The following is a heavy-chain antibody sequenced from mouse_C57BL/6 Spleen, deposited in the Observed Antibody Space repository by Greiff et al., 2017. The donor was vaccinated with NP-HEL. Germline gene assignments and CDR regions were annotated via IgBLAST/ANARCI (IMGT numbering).Heavy chain of an antibody. CDR1: GYTFTSYW. J-gene: IGHJ3*01. Sequence: QVQLQQSGAELVRPGSSVKLSCKASGYTFTSYWMHWVKQRPIHGLEWIGNIDPSDSETHYNQKFKDKATLTVDKSSSTAYMQLRSLTSEDSAVYYCARDVSGSAWFAYWGQGTLVTVSA. CDR3: ARDVSGSAWFAY. D-gene: IGHD4-1*01. CDR2: IDPSDSET. V-gene: IGHV1-52*01.